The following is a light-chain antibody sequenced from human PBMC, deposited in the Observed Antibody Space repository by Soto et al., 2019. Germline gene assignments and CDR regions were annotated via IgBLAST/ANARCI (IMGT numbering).Light chain of an antibody. V-gene: IGLV2-23*03. Sequence: QSVLTQPASVSGSPGQSITISCTGTSSDVGSYNLVSWYQQHPGKAPKLTIYEGSKRPSGVSNRFSGSKSGNTASLTISGLQAEDEADYYCCSYAGSSTVVVFGGGTKLTVL. J-gene: IGLJ2*01. CDR1: SSDVGSYNL. CDR2: EGS. CDR3: CSYAGSSTVVV.